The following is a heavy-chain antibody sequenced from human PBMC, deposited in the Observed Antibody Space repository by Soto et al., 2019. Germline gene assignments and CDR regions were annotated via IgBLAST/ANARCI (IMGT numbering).Heavy chain of an antibody. V-gene: IGHV1-18*01. CDR3: ARGRYGDY. D-gene: IGHD4-17*01. CDR2: ISAHTGNT. Sequence: QAHLVQSGPEVKKPGASVKVSCKGSGYIFTSYGIAWVRQAPGQGLEWMGWISAHTGNTEYAQKFQGRVTVTRDTSTSTAYLELRSLRSDDTALYYCARGRYGDYWGQGALVTVSS. CDR1: GYIFTSYG. J-gene: IGHJ4*02.